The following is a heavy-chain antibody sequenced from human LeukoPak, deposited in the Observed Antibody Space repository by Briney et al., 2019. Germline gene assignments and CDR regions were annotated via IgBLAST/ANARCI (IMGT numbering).Heavy chain of an antibody. CDR2: INHSGST. CDR3: ARGRPTYYDRWYYFDY. Sequence: PSETLSLTCAVYGGSFSGYYWSWIRQPPGKGLEWIGEINHSGSTNYSPSLKSRVTISVDTSKNQFSLKLSSVTAADTAVYYCARGRPTYYDRWYYFDYWGQGTLVTVSS. J-gene: IGHJ4*02. D-gene: IGHD1-26*01. CDR1: GGSFSGYY. V-gene: IGHV4-34*01.